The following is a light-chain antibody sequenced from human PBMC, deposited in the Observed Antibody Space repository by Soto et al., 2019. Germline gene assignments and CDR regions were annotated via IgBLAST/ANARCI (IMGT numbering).Light chain of an antibody. Sequence: DIQMTQSPSSLSASVGARVTITCRASQGISNYLAWYQQQPGKVTKLLIYGASTLQSGVPSRFSGVGTGTDFTLAISSLQPEEVANYYCLLDTSAPWTFGQVTKVDIK. CDR3: LLDTSAPWT. CDR2: GAS. J-gene: IGKJ1*01. CDR1: QGISNY. V-gene: IGKV1-27*01.